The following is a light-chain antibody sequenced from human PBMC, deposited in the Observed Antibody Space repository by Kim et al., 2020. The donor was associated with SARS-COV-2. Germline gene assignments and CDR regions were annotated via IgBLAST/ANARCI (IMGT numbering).Light chain of an antibody. CDR3: QQHDGSWT. CDR1: QSTSSTY. CDR2: GAS. V-gene: IGKV3-20*01. J-gene: IGKJ1*01. Sequence: STPGESLTPPCSASQSTSSTYLAWYQQKPDQAPRLLIDGASSRATGIPDRFSGSGSGTDFTLSISRLAPEDFAVYYCQQHDGSWTFGQGTKVDIK.